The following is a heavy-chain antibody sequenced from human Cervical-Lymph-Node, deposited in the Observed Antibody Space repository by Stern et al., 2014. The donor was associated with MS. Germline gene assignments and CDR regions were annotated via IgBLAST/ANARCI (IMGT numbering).Heavy chain of an antibody. D-gene: IGHD3-3*01. CDR3: ATKDDFSSGYRY. V-gene: IGHV4-59*01. CDR2: IYYSGST. Sequence: VQLVESGPGLVKPSETLSLTCTVTTASLSSFYWTWIRQPPGKGLEWIGYIYYSGSTNYNPSLKSRVTISVDASKNQFSLRLRSVTAADTAVYYCATKDDFSSGYRYWGQGTLVTVSS. CDR1: TASLSSFY. J-gene: IGHJ4*02.